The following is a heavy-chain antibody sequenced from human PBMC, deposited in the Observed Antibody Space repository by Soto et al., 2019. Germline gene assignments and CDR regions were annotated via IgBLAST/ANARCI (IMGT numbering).Heavy chain of an antibody. CDR2: ISSNGGST. CDR3: ARAICETDGRDV. V-gene: IGHV3-64*01. CDR1: GFTFSSYA. J-gene: IGHJ6*02. Sequence: EVQLVESGGGLVQPGGSLRLSCAASGFTFSSYAMHWVRQAPGKGLEYVSAISSNGGSTYYANSVKGRFTISRDNFKITLCRQMGSLRAEDMAVYLCARAICETDGRDVWGHGTTVTVSS.